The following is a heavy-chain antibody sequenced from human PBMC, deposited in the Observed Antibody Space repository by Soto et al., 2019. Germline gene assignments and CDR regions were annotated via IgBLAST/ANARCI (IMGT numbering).Heavy chain of an antibody. CDR1: GYTFTSYD. V-gene: IGHV1-8*01. CDR3: ARGRGSQLERRKGRSYYYYGMDV. J-gene: IGHJ6*02. CDR2: MNPNSGNT. D-gene: IGHD1-1*01. Sequence: QVQLVQSGAEVKKPGASVKVSCKASGYTFTSYDINWVRQATGQGLEWMGWMNPNSGNTGYAQQFQGRVTMTRNTSISTAYMELSSLRSEDTAVYYCARGRGSQLERRKGRSYYYYGMDVWGQGTTVTVS.